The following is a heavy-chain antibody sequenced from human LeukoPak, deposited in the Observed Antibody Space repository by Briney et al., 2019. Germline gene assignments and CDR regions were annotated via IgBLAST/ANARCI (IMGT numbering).Heavy chain of an antibody. Sequence: PGGSLRLSCAASGFTFSSYAMSWVRQAPGKGLEWVSAISGSGGSTYYADSVKGRFTISRDNSKNTLYLRMNSLRAEDTAVYYCAKVPIVVLYYGMDVWGQGTTVTVSS. CDR1: GFTFSSYA. J-gene: IGHJ6*02. CDR3: AKVPIVVLYYGMDV. CDR2: ISGSGGST. V-gene: IGHV3-23*01. D-gene: IGHD2-2*01.